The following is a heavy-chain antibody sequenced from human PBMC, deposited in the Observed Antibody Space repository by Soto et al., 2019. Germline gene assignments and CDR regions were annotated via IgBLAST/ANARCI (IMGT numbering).Heavy chain of an antibody. CDR1: GFTFSSYA. D-gene: IGHD3-9*01. V-gene: IGHV3-23*01. Sequence: GGSLRLSCAASGFTFSSYAMSWVRQAPGKGLEWVSAISGSGGSTYYADSVKGRFTISRDNSKNTLYLQMNSLRAEDTAVYYCAKGNDILTGYRTYFDYWGQGTLVTVSS. J-gene: IGHJ4*02. CDR2: ISGSGGST. CDR3: AKGNDILTGYRTYFDY.